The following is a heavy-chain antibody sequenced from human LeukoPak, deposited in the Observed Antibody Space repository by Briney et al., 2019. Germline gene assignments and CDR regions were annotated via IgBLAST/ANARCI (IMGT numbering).Heavy chain of an antibody. CDR3: ARHGLGSSWFGFDY. Sequence: GESLKISCQGSGSTFTTYWIGWVRQMPGKGLEWMGIIYPGDSDPRYSPSFQGQVTISADKSISTAYLQWSSLKASDSAMYYCARHGLGSSWFGFDYWGQGTLVTVSS. D-gene: IGHD6-13*01. V-gene: IGHV5-51*01. CDR2: IYPGDSDP. CDR1: GSTFTTYW. J-gene: IGHJ4*02.